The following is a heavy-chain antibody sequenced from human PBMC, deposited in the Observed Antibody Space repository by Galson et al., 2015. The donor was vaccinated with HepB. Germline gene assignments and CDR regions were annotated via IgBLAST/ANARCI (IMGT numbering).Heavy chain of an antibody. J-gene: IGHJ4*02. V-gene: IGHV3-23*01. CDR1: GFTFSSLG. CDR3: AKGTTNMDC. CDR2: IGVNAGST. D-gene: IGHD1-1*01. Sequence: SLRLSCAASGFTFSSLGMTWVRQAPGKGLECVSAIGVNAGSTDYADSVKGRFTISRDNSKNMLYLQMNNLRAEDTAVYYCAKGTTNMDCWGQGTLVTVSS.